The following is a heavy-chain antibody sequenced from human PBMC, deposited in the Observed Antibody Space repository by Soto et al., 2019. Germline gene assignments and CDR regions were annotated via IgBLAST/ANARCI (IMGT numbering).Heavy chain of an antibody. J-gene: IGHJ5*01. V-gene: IGHV3-30*03. Sequence: PGGSLRLSCTSSTVTINVHGIQWVGQAPGKGLEWVAFISNDGRAQYYADSVKGRFTISRDYSKNTVDLQMNSLRNEETAVYYCARDIWSGDYKWFDSWGPGTLVTVSS. CDR2: ISNDGRAQ. D-gene: IGHD3-3*01. CDR1: TVTINVHG. CDR3: ARDIWSGDYKWFDS.